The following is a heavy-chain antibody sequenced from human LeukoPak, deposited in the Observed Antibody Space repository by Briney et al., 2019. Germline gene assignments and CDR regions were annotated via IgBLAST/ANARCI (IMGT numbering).Heavy chain of an antibody. CDR3: TRGSHTYENSDFVC. CDR1: GFTFSNAW. V-gene: IGHV3-15*01. CDR2: VYSKNNGGTT. D-gene: IGHD3-22*01. Sequence: GGSLTHTCAASGFTFSNAWMNWVRQAPGKGLEWVGRVYSKNNGGTTEYAAPVKGRFIISRDDSKNMLYLQMNSLKTEDTGVYYCTRGSHTYENSDFVCWGRGPLHAVSS. J-gene: IGHJ4*02.